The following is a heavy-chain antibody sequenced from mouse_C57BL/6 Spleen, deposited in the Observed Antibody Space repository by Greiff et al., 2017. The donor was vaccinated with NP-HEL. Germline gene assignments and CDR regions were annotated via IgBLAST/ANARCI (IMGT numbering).Heavy chain of an antibody. CDR1: GFTFSDYG. CDR3: ARQDYYGSSYGGFAY. CDR2: ISSGSSTI. D-gene: IGHD1-1*01. Sequence: EVQLMESGGGLVKPGGSLKLSCAASGFTFSDYGMHWVRQAPEKGLEWVAYISSGSSTIYYADTVKGRFTISRDNAKNTLFLQMTSLRSEDTAMYYCARQDYYGSSYGGFAYWGQGTLVTVSA. J-gene: IGHJ3*01. V-gene: IGHV5-17*01.